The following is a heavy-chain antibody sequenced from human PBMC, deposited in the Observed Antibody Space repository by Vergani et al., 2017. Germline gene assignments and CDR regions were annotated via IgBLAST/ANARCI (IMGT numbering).Heavy chain of an antibody. CDR1: GGSFSGYF. J-gene: IGHJ6*02. Sequence: QVPPQQWGAGLLKPSETLSPTCAVYGGSFSGYFWSWLRQPPGKGLEWIGEVNHSGSTIYNPSLKSRVTISVDTSKNQFSLKLSSVTAADTAVYYCARGKLVPYYYYYGMDVWGQGTTVTVSS. D-gene: IGHD6-13*01. CDR2: VNHSGST. CDR3: ARGKLVPYYYYYGMDV. V-gene: IGHV4-34*01.